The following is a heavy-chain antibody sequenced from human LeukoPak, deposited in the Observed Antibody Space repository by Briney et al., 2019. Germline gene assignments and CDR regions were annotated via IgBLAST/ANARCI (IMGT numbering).Heavy chain of an antibody. V-gene: IGHV5-51*01. J-gene: IGHJ4*02. Sequence: GESLKISCKGSGYGFTSYWIAWVRQMPGKGLECMGIIYPSDSDTRYSPSFQGQVTISADKSISTAYLQWSSLKASDTAMYYCARRGVVPAAHPDYWGQGTLVTVSS. CDR3: ARRGVVPAAHPDY. CDR1: GYGFTSYW. D-gene: IGHD2-2*01. CDR2: IYPSDSDT.